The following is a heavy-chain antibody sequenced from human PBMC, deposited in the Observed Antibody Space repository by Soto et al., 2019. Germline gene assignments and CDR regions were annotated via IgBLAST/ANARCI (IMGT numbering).Heavy chain of an antibody. CDR2: IYHSGST. CDR1: GGSISSGGYS. D-gene: IGHD2-15*01. J-gene: IGHJ5*02. V-gene: IGHV4-30-2*01. CDR3: ARRVVVAATSGWFDP. Sequence: SETLSLTCAVSGGSISSGGYSWSWIRQPPGKGLEWIGYIYHSGSTYYNPSLKSRVTISVDRSKNQFSLKLSSVTAADTAVYYCARRVVVAATSGWFDPWGQGTLVTVSS.